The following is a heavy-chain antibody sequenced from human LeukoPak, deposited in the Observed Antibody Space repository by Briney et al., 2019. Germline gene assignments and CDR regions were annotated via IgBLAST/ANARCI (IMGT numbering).Heavy chain of an antibody. CDR3: AGGVAVAGRAREYYFDY. Sequence: SETLSLTCTVSGGSISSSSYYWGWIRQPPGKGLEWIGSIYYSGSTYYNPSLKSRVTISVDTSKNQFSLKLSSVTAADTAVYYCAGGVAVAGRAREYYFDYWGQGTLVTVSS. CDR1: GGSISSSSYY. D-gene: IGHD6-19*01. J-gene: IGHJ4*02. V-gene: IGHV4-39*01. CDR2: IYYSGST.